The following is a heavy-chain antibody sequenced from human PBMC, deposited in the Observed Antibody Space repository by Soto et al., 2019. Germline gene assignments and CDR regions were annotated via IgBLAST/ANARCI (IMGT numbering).Heavy chain of an antibody. CDR2: LSGSGGRT. J-gene: IGHJ4*02. Sequence: LRLSCAASGFAFSSFAMSWVRQAPGKGLEWVSGLSGSGGRTYYADSVKGRFTISRDNSKNTLYLQVNSLRAEDTAFYYCAARRASLRETPLGPEYWGQGTLVTVSS. D-gene: IGHD3-10*01. CDR3: AARRASLRETPLGPEY. CDR1: GFAFSSFA. V-gene: IGHV3-23*01.